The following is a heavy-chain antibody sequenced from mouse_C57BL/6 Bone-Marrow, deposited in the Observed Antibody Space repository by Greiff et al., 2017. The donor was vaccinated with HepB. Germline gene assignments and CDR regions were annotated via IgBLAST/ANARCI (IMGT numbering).Heavy chain of an antibody. CDR3: TTDYYGSSGYAMDY. D-gene: IGHD1-1*01. CDR2: IDPENGDT. Sequence: EVQLQQSGAELVRPGASVKLSCTASGFNIKDDYMHWVKQRPEQGLEWIGWIDPENGDTEYAAKFQGKATITADTSSNTAYLQLSSLTSEDTAVYYCTTDYYGSSGYAMDYWGQGTSVTVSS. V-gene: IGHV14-4*01. CDR1: GFNIKDDY. J-gene: IGHJ4*01.